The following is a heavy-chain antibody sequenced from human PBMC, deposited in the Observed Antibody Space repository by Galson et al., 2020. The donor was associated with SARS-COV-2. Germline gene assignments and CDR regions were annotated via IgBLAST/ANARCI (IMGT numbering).Heavy chain of an antibody. CDR2: IIPIFGTA. V-gene: IGHV1-69*13. CDR3: ASAFTDGYNLSPSIDY. D-gene: IGHD5-12*01. CDR1: GGTFSSYA. Sequence: SVKVSCKASGGTFSSYAISWVRQAPGQGLEWMGGIIPIFGTANYAQKFQGRVTITADESTSTAYMELSSLRSEDTAVYYCASAFTDGYNLSPSIDYCGQGTLVTVSS. J-gene: IGHJ4*02.